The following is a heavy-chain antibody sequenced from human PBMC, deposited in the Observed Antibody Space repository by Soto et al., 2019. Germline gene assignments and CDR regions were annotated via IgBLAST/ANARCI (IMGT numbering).Heavy chain of an antibody. CDR3: ARGASISGTGRDYYYYGMDV. D-gene: IGHD1-7*01. V-gene: IGHV3-72*01. CDR2: TRNKARSYTA. Sequence: GGSLRLSCVASGFTFSDHYMDWVRQAPGKGLEWVGRTRNKARSYTAEYAASVKGTFTISRDDSKNSLYLQMNSLKTEDTAVYYCARGASISGTGRDYYYYGMDVWGQGTTVTVSS. J-gene: IGHJ6*02. CDR1: GFTFSDHY.